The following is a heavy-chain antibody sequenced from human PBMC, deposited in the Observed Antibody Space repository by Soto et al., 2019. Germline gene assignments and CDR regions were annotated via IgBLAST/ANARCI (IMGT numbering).Heavy chain of an antibody. CDR3: ARNGDSSDYRGWFDP. D-gene: IGHD3-22*01. CDR2: IYSGGTT. J-gene: IGHJ5*02. Sequence: EVQLVESGGGLVQPGGSLRLSCAASGFTVSSNYMSWVRQAPGKGLGWVAVIYSGGTTYYADSVKGRFTISRDNSKNTPYLQMNTLRAEDTDVNYCARNGDSSDYRGWFDPWGQGTLVTVSS. CDR1: GFTVSSNY. V-gene: IGHV3-66*01.